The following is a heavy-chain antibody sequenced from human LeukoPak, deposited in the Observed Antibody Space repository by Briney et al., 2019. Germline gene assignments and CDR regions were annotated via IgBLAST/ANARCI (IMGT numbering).Heavy chain of an antibody. CDR1: GDSISSSY. J-gene: IGHJ4*02. CDR2: IYYTGVT. CDR3: GVTSYSPSLKSRVTISVGTSRNEFSLRLSSVTAADTAVYYCARQKPVSPTTAYYFEY. D-gene: IGHD3-10*01. Sequence: SETLSLTCTVSGDSISSSYWSWIRQPPGRGLEWIGYIYYTGVTSYSPSLKSLVTISVDTSTNEFSLRLSPLSAAHTAVYYTGVTSYSPSLKSRVTISVGTSRNEFSLRLSSVTAADTAVYYCARQKPVSPTTAYYFEYWGRGTLVTVSS. V-gene: IGHV4-59*08.